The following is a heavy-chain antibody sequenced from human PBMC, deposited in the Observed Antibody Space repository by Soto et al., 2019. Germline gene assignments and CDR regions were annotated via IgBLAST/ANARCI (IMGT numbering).Heavy chain of an antibody. Sequence: LEWMGWISAYNGNTNYAQKLQGRVTMTTDTSTSTAYMELRSLRSDDTAVYYCARYRGYSYGSMGYYYYGMDVWGQGTTVTVSS. D-gene: IGHD5-18*01. V-gene: IGHV1-18*01. CDR2: ISAYNGNT. J-gene: IGHJ6*02. CDR3: ARYRGYSYGSMGYYYYGMDV.